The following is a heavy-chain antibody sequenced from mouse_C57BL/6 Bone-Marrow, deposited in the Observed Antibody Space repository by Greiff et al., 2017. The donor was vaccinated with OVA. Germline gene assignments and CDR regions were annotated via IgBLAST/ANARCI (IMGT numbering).Heavy chain of an antibody. J-gene: IGHJ3*01. V-gene: IGHV1-81*01. Sequence: VQLQQSGAELARPGASVKLSCKASGYTFTSYGISWVKQRTGQGLGWIGEIYPRSGNTYYNEKFKGKATLTADKSSSTAYMELRSLTSEDSAVYFCANYDGFAYWGQGTLVTVSA. CDR2: IYPRSGNT. D-gene: IGHD2-3*01. CDR1: GYTFTSYG. CDR3: ANYDGFAY.